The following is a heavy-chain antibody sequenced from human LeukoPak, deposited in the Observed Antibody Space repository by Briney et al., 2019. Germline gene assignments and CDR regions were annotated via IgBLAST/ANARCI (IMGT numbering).Heavy chain of an antibody. CDR1: GGSISSGSYY. CDR3: ARGYSSGWYGGTSNNWFDP. CDR2: IYTSGST. D-gene: IGHD6-19*01. V-gene: IGHV4-61*02. J-gene: IGHJ5*02. Sequence: SETLSLTCTVSGGSISSGSYYWSWIRQPAGKGLEWIGRIYTSGSTNYNPSLKSRVTISVDTSKNQFSLKLSSVTAADTAVYYCARGYSSGWYGGTSNNWFDPWGQGTPVTVSS.